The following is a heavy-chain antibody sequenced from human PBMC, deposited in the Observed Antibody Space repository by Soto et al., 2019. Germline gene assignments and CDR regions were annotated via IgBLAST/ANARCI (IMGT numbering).Heavy chain of an antibody. D-gene: IGHD3-9*01. CDR2: IYYSGST. CDR1: GGSISSYY. CDR3: ARQPLRYFGPLPLGWFDP. J-gene: IGHJ5*02. Sequence: QVQLQESGPGLVKPSETLSLTSTVSGGSISSYYRSWILQPPGKGLEWIGYIYYSGSTNYNPSLISRVTLSVDTSKNQFSLKLSSVTAADTAVYYCARQPLRYFGPLPLGWFDPWGQSTLVTVSS. V-gene: IGHV4-59*08.